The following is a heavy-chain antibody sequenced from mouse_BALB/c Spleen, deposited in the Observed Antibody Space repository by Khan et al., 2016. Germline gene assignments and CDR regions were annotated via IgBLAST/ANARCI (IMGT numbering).Heavy chain of an antibody. V-gene: IGHV3-2*02. Sequence: EVQLQESGPGLVKPSQSLSLTCTVTGYSITSDYAWNWIRQFPGNKLEWMGYISYSGSTSYNPSLKSRISITRDTSTNQFFLQLNSVTTEDTATXYWARNGNRYERTWFAYWGQGTLVTVSA. CDR1: GYSITSDYA. J-gene: IGHJ3*01. CDR2: ISYSGST. CDR3: ARNGNRYERTWFAY. D-gene: IGHD2-14*01.